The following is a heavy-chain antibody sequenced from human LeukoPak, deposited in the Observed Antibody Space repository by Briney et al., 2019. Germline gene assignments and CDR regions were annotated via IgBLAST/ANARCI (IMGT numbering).Heavy chain of an antibody. J-gene: IGHJ4*02. V-gene: IGHV3-23*01. D-gene: IGHD6-19*01. Sequence: GRSLRLSCAASGFTFSSYAMSWVRQAPGKGLEWVSAISGSGGSTYYADSVKGRFTISRDNSKNTLYLQMNSLRAEDTAVYYCAKDGTLYSSGRFDYWGQGTLVTVSS. CDR2: ISGSGGST. CDR3: AKDGTLYSSGRFDY. CDR1: GFTFSSYA.